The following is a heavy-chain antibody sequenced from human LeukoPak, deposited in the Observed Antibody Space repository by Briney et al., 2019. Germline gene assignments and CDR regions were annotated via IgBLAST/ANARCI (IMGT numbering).Heavy chain of an antibody. CDR1: GFSFSSYS. V-gene: IGHV3-21*04. D-gene: IGHD3-9*01. CDR2: ISSGSSYI. Sequence: PGGSLRLSCAASGFSFSSYSMNWVRQAPGKGLEWVSIISSGSSYIFYADSVKGRFTISRDNAKNSLYLQMDSLRAEDTALYYCARVDSVDILTGYYPDYWGQGTLVTVSS. J-gene: IGHJ4*02. CDR3: ARVDSVDILTGYYPDY.